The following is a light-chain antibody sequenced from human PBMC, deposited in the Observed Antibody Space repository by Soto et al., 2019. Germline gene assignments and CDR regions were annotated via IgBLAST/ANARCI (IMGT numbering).Light chain of an antibody. V-gene: IGLV2-23*01. CDR3: CSYASSSSYV. CDR1: TSDVGGYNL. Sequence: QSAPTQPASGSGSPGQSITISCSGTTSDVGGYNLVSWYQQHTAKAPKLLIYEGTQRPSGVSSRFSGSKSGNTASLTISGLLAEDEADYYCCSYASSSSYVFGTGTKVTVL. CDR2: EGT. J-gene: IGLJ1*01.